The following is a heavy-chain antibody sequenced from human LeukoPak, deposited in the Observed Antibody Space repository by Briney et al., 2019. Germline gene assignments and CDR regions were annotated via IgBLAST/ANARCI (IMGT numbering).Heavy chain of an antibody. V-gene: IGHV1-18*01. J-gene: IGHJ4*02. Sequence: ASVKVSCEASGYTFTSYGISWVRQAPGQGLEWMGWISAYNGNTNYAQKLQGRVTMTTETSTNTAYMELRSLRSDDTAVYYCARLPLSLYGDYERNFDYWGQGTLVTVSS. CDR2: ISAYNGNT. CDR1: GYTFTSYG. CDR3: ARLPLSLYGDYERNFDY. D-gene: IGHD4-17*01.